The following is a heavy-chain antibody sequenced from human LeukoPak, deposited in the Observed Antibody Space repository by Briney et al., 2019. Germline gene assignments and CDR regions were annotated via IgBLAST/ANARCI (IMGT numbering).Heavy chain of an antibody. CDR3: ARRQTFADSTAWYDTFDI. V-gene: IGHV4-59*08. CDR2: IYRSGII. Sequence: SETLSLTCTVSGCSISTYYWSWIRQPPGKGLEFIAYIYRSGIINYNPSLQSRVTMSVDTSENRFSLNLSTMTAADTAVYYCARRQTFADSTAWYDTFDIWGHGTMVTVSS. D-gene: IGHD6-19*01. CDR1: GCSISTYY. J-gene: IGHJ3*02.